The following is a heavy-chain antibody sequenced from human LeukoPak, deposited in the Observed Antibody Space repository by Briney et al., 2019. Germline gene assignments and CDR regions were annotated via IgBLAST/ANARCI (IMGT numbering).Heavy chain of an antibody. CDR2: ISSSGTTI. D-gene: IGHD4-23*01. V-gene: IGHV3-11*04. Sequence: GGSLRLSCAASGFTFSDHYMTRIRQTPGKGLEWVSYISSSGTTIYYADSVKGRFTISRDNAKNSLYLQMNSLRAEDTAVYYCARGVTTVENWGQGTLVTVSS. CDR3: ARGVTTVEN. CDR1: GFTFSDHY. J-gene: IGHJ4*02.